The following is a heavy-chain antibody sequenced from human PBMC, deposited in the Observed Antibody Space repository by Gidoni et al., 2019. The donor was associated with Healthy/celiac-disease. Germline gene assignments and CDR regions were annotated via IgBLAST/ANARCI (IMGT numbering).Heavy chain of an antibody. CDR3: ARERKGVAAAGTVYYYYGMDV. CDR2: INHSGST. CDR1: GGYFSGYY. J-gene: IGHJ6*02. Sequence: QVQLQQWGAGLLKPSETLSLTCAVYGGYFSGYYWSWIRQPPGKGLEWIGEINHSGSTNYNPSLKSRVTISVDTSKNQFSLKLSSVTAADTAVYYCARERKGVAAAGTVYYYYGMDVWGQGTTVTVSS. V-gene: IGHV4-34*01. D-gene: IGHD6-13*01.